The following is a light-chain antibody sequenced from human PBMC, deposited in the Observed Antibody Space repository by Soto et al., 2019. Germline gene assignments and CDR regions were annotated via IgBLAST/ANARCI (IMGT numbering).Light chain of an antibody. Sequence: EIVMTQSPPTLSVSPGERATLSCRASHNVRSSLAWYQQKAGQAPRLLIHGASTRATGIPGRFSGSGSGTEFTLIISSLQSEDFAVYYCQQYNEWPETFGHGTKVDNK. CDR3: QQYNEWPET. CDR1: HNVRSS. CDR2: GAS. V-gene: IGKV3-15*01. J-gene: IGKJ1*01.